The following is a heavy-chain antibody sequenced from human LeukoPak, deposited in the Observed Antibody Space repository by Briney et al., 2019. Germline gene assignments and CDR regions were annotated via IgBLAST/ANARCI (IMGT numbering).Heavy chain of an antibody. CDR3: GAARPDF. CDR1: GFTFSTYW. D-gene: IGHD6-6*01. CDR2: IRSDGGEK. Sequence: PGGSLRLSCAASGFTFSTYWMNWFRQTPGKGLEWVAKIRSDGGEKDHVASVKGRFTISRDNAKNSLYLQMNSLRVEDTASARGGAARPDFWGQGTLVTVSS. V-gene: IGHV3-7*01. J-gene: IGHJ4*02.